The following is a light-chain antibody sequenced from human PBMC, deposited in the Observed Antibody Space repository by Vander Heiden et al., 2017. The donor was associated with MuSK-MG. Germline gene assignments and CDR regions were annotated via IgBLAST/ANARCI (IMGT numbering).Light chain of an antibody. CDR2: AAS. V-gene: IGKV1-39*01. CDR1: QSITTY. Sequence: DIQMTQSPSSLSASIGDRVTVTCRASQSITTYLNWYQQKPGKAPKLLIYAASTLHSGVPSRFSGSGYGKDFTLTISSRQPEDFAPYYCQQNYSKTSIIFGGGTKMEIK. CDR3: QQNYSKTSII. J-gene: IGKJ4*01.